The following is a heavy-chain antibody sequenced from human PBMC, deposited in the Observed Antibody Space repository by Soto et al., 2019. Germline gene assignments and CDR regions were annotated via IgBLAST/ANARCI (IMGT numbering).Heavy chain of an antibody. D-gene: IGHD6-19*01. J-gene: IGHJ3*02. CDR3: ARPLGWRDAFDI. V-gene: IGHV3-7*01. Sequence: LEWVANIKEDGSEKYYVDSARGRFTISTDNAKNSLYLQMNSLRAEDTAVYYCARPLGWRDAFDIWGQGTMVTVS. CDR2: IKEDGSEK.